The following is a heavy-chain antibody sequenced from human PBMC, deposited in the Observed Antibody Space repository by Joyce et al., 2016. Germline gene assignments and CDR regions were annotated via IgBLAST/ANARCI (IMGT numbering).Heavy chain of an antibody. CDR1: GFTFSIHW. CDR3: ARMVGAPI. J-gene: IGHJ6*02. V-gene: IGHV3-74*01. Sequence: EVRLVESGGGLVQPGGSLRLSCAASGFTFSIHWMHWVRQAPGKGLVWVSRINTDENSASYADSVKGRFTISRDNAKSTLYLQMNSLRAEDTAVYYCARMVGAPIWGQGTTVTVSS. CDR2: INTDENSA. D-gene: IGHD1-26*01.